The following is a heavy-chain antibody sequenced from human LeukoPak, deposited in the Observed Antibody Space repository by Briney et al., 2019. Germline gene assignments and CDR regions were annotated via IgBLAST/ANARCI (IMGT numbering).Heavy chain of an antibody. Sequence: PGGSLRLSCAASGITFINHAMDWVRQAPGKGLEWVAVISYDGSDTYYADSVKGRFTISRDNSKSTLYLQMNSLRVDDTAVYYCAKEGDAYSVPTRYYYYYGMDVWGQGTTVTVSS. CDR1: GITFINHA. V-gene: IGHV3-30-3*01. D-gene: IGHD2-15*01. CDR3: AKEGDAYSVPTRYYYYYGMDV. J-gene: IGHJ6*02. CDR2: ISYDGSDT.